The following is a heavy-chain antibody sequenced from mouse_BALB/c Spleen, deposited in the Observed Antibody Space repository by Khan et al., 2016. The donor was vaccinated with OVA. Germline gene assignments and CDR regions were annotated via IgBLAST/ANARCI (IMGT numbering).Heavy chain of an antibody. CDR2: IWSDGST. J-gene: IGHJ4*01. Sequence: QVQLKESGPGLVAPSQSLSITCTISGFSLTNYGVHWVRQPPGKGLEWLVVIWSDGSTTYNSALKSRLTISKDNSESQVFLKMSSLQTDDSAMYFCARQPYYNYNILDYWGQGTSVTVSA. CDR1: GFSLTNYG. V-gene: IGHV2-6-1*01. D-gene: IGHD2-12*01. CDR3: ARQPYYNYNILDY.